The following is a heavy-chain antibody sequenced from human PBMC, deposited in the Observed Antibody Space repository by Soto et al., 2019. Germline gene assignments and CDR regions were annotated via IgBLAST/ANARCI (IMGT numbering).Heavy chain of an antibody. J-gene: IGHJ4*02. Sequence: VKLVESGGGVVQPGGSIRLSCAASGFTFNIYGMHWVRQAPDKGLEWVALISYDGSNQYYADSVKGRFTISRDNSMNTLFLQMNSLRADDTAVYYCAKDQASGQGSFDSWGQGTLVTVSS. V-gene: IGHV3-30*18. CDR2: ISYDGSNQ. CDR1: GFTFNIYG. CDR3: AKDQASGQGSFDS.